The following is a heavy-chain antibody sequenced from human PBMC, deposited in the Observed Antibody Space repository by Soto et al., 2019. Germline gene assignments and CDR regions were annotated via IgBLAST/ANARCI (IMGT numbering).Heavy chain of an antibody. CDR2: IHYSGST. V-gene: IGHV4-30-4*01. CDR3: ARDISGGKPDAFDI. J-gene: IGHJ3*02. CDR1: GGSISSGDYY. D-gene: IGHD3-16*01. Sequence: QVQLQESGPGLLKPSQTLSLTCTVSGGSISSGDYYWSWILQPPGKGLEWIGYIHYSGSTYYNPSLQSRGTIYVDTSKKQFSLKLSSVTAADTAVYYCARDISGGKPDAFDIWGQGTMVTVSS.